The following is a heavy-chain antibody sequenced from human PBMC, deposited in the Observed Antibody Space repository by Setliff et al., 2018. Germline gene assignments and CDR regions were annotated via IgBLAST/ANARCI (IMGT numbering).Heavy chain of an antibody. CDR1: GGSFSGYY. CDR2: INHSGST. V-gene: IGHV4-34*01. Sequence: SETLSLTCAVYGGSFSGYYWSWIRQPPGTGLEWIGEINHSGSTNYNPSLKSRVTISVDTSKNQFSLKLSSVTAADTAVYYCASGYSYYYYYYHMDVWGKGTTVTVSS. J-gene: IGHJ6*03. D-gene: IGHD5-18*01. CDR3: ASGYSYYYYYYHMDV.